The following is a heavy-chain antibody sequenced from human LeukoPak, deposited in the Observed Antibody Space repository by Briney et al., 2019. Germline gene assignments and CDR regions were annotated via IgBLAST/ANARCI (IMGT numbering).Heavy chain of an antibody. Sequence: TLSLTCAVFGGSFRGYYWSWIRQHPGKGLEWIGYIYYSGSTYYNPSLKSRVTISVDTSKNQFSLKLSSVTAADTAVYYCARERGRGYYYDSSGSPRAFDIWGQGTMVTVSS. CDR3: ARERGRGYYYDSSGSPRAFDI. J-gene: IGHJ3*02. CDR2: IYYSGST. D-gene: IGHD3-22*01. V-gene: IGHV4-31*11. CDR1: GGSFRGYY.